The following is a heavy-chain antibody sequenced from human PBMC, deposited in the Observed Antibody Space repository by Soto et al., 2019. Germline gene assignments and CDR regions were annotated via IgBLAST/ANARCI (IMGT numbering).Heavy chain of an antibody. Sequence: EASVKVSCKASGYTFTDNGVSWMRQAPGQGLEWMGWINPNNGNTKYAQNFKGRVTMTTDTSTSTAYVELRSLRSDDTAMYYCARSSISGIFYYYYWGQGTLVTVSS. CDR1: GYTFTDNG. CDR3: ARSSISGIFYYYY. D-gene: IGHD3-10*01. CDR2: INPNNGNT. V-gene: IGHV1-18*01. J-gene: IGHJ4*02.